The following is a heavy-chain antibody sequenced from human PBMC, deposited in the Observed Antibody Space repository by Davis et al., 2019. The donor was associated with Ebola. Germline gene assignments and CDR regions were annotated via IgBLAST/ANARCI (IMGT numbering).Heavy chain of an antibody. CDR1: GFTFSLYA. CDR2: ISHDGTKK. Sequence: PGGSLRLSCAASGFTFSLYAMHWVRQGPVKGLEWVGVISHDGTKKFYADFVKGRFTISRDNSKNTLYLQMNSLRAEDTAVYYCARDIRGLEVGGSRGWNWFDPWGQGTLVTVSS. CDR3: ARDIRGLEVGGSRGWNWFDP. D-gene: IGHD2-15*01. V-gene: IGHV3-30-3*01. J-gene: IGHJ5*02.